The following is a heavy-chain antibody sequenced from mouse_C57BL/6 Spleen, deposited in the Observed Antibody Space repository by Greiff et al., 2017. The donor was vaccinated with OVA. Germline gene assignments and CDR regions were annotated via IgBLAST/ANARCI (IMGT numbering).Heavy chain of an antibody. CDR3: ARARGSYGYFAV. V-gene: IGHV5-16*01. CDR1: GFTFSDYY. CDR2: INYDGSST. J-gene: IGHJ1*01. Sequence: EVKLLESEGGLVQPGSSMKLSCTASGFTFSDYYMAWVRQVPEKGLEWVANINYDGSSTYYLDSLKSRFIISRDNAKNILYLHMSSLKSEDPATYYCARARGSYGYFAVWGPGTTVTVSS. D-gene: IGHD1-3*01.